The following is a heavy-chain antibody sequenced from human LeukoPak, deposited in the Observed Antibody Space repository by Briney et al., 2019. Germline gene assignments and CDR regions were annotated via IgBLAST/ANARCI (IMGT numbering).Heavy chain of an antibody. Sequence: GGSPRLSCAASGFTFSSYWMSWVRQAPGKGLEWVANIKQDGSEKYYVDSVKGRFTISRDNAKNSLYLQMNSLRAEDTAVYYCAREVSSSWGSFDYWGQGTLVTVSS. D-gene: IGHD6-13*01. CDR3: AREVSSSWGSFDY. J-gene: IGHJ4*02. CDR2: IKQDGSEK. CDR1: GFTFSSYW. V-gene: IGHV3-7*01.